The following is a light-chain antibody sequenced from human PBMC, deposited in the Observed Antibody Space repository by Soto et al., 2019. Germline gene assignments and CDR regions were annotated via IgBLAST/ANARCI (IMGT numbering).Light chain of an antibody. CDR3: LQYDSSPPT. J-gene: IGKJ4*01. CDR1: QSVSSSY. Sequence: EIVLTQSPGTLSLSPGERATLSCRASQSVSSSYLAWYQQKPGQAPRLLIYGASSRATGIPDRFSGSGSGTDFTLTISSLEPEDFAVYYCLQYDSSPPTFGGGTKVEIK. V-gene: IGKV3-20*01. CDR2: GAS.